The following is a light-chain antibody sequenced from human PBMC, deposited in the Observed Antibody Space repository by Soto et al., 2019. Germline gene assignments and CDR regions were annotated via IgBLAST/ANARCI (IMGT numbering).Light chain of an antibody. CDR3: SSYAGSDNLAYV. CDR1: SSDVGGYDF. CDR2: EVI. Sequence: QSVLTQPPSASGSPGQSVTISCTGTSSDVGGYDFVSWYQQHPGKAPNLIIYEVIRRPSGVPDRFSASKSGNTASLTVSGLQAEDEADYYCSSYAGSDNLAYVFGTGTKVTVL. J-gene: IGLJ1*01. V-gene: IGLV2-8*01.